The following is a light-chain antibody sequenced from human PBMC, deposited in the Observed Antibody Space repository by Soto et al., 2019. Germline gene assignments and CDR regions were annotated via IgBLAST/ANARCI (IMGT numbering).Light chain of an antibody. J-gene: IGKJ1*01. V-gene: IGKV1-6*01. CDR2: AAS. Sequence: TQMAPSPASLSASVAYTTTITGLASQGIGSDFSWYQPPPGKAPTLLIYAASTFQSGGPSRFWGGRSGTEFSLTASSLQHDDFATDYYLQDYDDTPTFGQGTKVDIK. CDR3: LQDYDDTPT. CDR1: QGIGSD.